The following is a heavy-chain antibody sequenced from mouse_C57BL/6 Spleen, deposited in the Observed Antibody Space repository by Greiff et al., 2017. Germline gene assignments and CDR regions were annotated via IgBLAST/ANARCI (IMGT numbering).Heavy chain of an antibody. V-gene: IGHV1-55*01. CDR1: GYTFTSYW. J-gene: IGHJ3*01. CDR2: IYPGSGST. CDR3: ARSEGIYFEYEAWFAY. D-gene: IGHD2-4*01. Sequence: QVQLQQPGAELVKPGASVKMSCKASGYTFTSYWITWVKQRPGQGLAWIGDIYPGSGSTYYNEKFKSKATLTVDTSSSTAYMQLSSLTSEDSAVYYCARSEGIYFEYEAWFAYWGQGTLVTVSA.